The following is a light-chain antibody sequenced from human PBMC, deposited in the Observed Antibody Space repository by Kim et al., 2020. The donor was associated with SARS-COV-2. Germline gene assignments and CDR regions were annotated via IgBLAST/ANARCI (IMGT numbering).Light chain of an antibody. CDR3: QQYYSTPPT. Sequence: DIVMTQPPDSLAVSLGERATINCKSSQSVLYSSNNKNYLAWYQQKPGQPPKLLIYWASTRESGVPDRFSGSGSGTDFTLTISSLQAEDVAVYYCQQYYSTPPTFGQGTKLEI. J-gene: IGKJ2*01. V-gene: IGKV4-1*01. CDR2: WAS. CDR1: QSVLYSSNNKNY.